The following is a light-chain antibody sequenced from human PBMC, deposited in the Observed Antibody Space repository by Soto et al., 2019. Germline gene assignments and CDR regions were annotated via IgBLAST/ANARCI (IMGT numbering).Light chain of an antibody. CDR3: LYDFKFPRT. CDR1: QNIRND. V-gene: IGKV1-6*01. J-gene: IGKJ1*01. CDR2: AAS. Sequence: ASQLPQSKSSLSASVGDRVTISFRASQNIRNDLGWYQQRVGRAPRLLIYAASSLDDGVPSRFSGSGSGTDFTLTISSLQPEDSATYYCLYDFKFPRTFAQGTKVDIK.